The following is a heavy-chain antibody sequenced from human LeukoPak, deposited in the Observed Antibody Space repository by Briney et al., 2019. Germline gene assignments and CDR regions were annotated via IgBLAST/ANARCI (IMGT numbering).Heavy chain of an antibody. J-gene: IGHJ4*02. CDR3: ARTIEGTTEFDF. CDR1: XGXISXYY. V-gene: IGHV4-4*07. D-gene: IGHD5-12*01. Sequence: SEXXXLTCXXSXGXISXYYXXWLRQPAGKGLEWIGRISPSGSPEYSSSLMSRLTMSADTSKTQFSLRLTSVTAADAAMYYCARTIEGTTEFDFWGQGTLVTVSS. CDR2: ISPSGSP.